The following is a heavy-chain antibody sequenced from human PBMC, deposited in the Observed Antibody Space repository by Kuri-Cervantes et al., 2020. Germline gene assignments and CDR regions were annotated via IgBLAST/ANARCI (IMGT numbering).Heavy chain of an antibody. J-gene: IGHJ6*02. CDR3: ATGYSSGWLPGVGMDV. V-gene: IGHV1-2*02. CDR1: GYTFTGYY. Sequence: ASVKVSCKASGYTFTGYYMHWVRQATGQGLEWMGWINPNSGGTNYSQKFQGRVTMTRDTSISTAYMELSRLRPDDTAVYYCATGYSSGWLPGVGMDVWGQGTTVTVSS. CDR2: INPNSGGT. D-gene: IGHD6-19*01.